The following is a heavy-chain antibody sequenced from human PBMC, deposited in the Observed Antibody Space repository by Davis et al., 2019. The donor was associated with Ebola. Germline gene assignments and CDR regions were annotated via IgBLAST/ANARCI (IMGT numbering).Heavy chain of an antibody. V-gene: IGHV4-34*01. J-gene: IGHJ4*02. D-gene: IGHD6-19*01. CDR3: ARARGIAVAGTKDY. Sequence: SETLSLTCAVYGGSFSGYYWSGIRQPPGKGLEWIGEINHSGSTNYNPSLKSRVTISVDTSKNQFSLKLSSVTAADTAVYYCARARGIAVAGTKDYWAQGTLVTVSS. CDR1: GGSFSGYY. CDR2: INHSGST.